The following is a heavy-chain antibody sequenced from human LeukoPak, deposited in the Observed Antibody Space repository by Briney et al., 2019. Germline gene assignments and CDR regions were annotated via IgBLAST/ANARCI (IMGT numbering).Heavy chain of an antibody. D-gene: IGHD3-22*01. J-gene: IGHJ4*02. CDR3: ARTTYYYDSSGYFPAGAWDY. V-gene: IGHV4-30-4*01. Sequence: PSETLSLTCTVSGGSISSGDYYWSWIRQPPGKGLEWIGYIYYSGSTYYNPSLKSRVTISVDTSKNQFSLKLSSVTAADTAVYYCARTTYYYDSSGYFPAGAWDYWGQGTLVTVSS. CDR1: GGSISSGDYY. CDR2: IYYSGST.